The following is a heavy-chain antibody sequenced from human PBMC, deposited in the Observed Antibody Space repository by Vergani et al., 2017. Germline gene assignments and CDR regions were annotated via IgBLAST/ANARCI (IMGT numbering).Heavy chain of an antibody. CDR1: GGSISSYY. J-gene: IGHJ5*02. V-gene: IGHV4-59*01. Sequence: QVQLQESGPGLVKPSETLSLTCTVSGGSISSYYWSWIRQPPGKGLEWIGYIYYSGSTNYNPSLKSRVTISVDTSKNQFSLKLSSVTAADTAVYYCAKSIAAPTGWCEPWGQGTLVIVSS. CDR3: AKSIAAPTGWCEP. D-gene: IGHD6-6*01. CDR2: IYYSGST.